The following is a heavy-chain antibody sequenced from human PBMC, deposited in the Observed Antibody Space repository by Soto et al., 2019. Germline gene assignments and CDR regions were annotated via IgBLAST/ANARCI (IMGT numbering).Heavy chain of an antibody. Sequence: PSETLSLTCTVSGGSISSGGYYWSWIRQPPGKGLEWIGEINHSGSTNYNPSLKSRVTISVDTSKNQFPLKLSSVTAADTAVYYCARLQYSSGWYGWFDPWGQGTLVTVSS. J-gene: IGHJ5*02. CDR3: ARLQYSSGWYGWFDP. V-gene: IGHV4-39*06. CDR1: GGSISSGGYY. D-gene: IGHD6-19*01. CDR2: INHSGST.